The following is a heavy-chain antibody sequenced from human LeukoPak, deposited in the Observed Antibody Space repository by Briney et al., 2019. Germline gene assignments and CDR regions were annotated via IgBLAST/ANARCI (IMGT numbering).Heavy chain of an antibody. CDR3: ARGRYCSGGSCYARTFDY. CDR1: GGSISSGGYY. CDR2: IYHSGST. J-gene: IGHJ4*02. D-gene: IGHD2-15*01. V-gene: IGHV4-30-2*01. Sequence: SETLSLTCTVSGGSISSGGYYWSWIRQPPGKGLEWIGYIYHSGSTYYNPSLKSRVTISVDRSKNQFSLKLSSVTAADTAVYYCARGRYCSGGSCYARTFDYWGQGTLVTVSS.